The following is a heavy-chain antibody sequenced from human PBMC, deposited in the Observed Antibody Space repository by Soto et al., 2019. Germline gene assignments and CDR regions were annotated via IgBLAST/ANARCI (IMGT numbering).Heavy chain of an antibody. J-gene: IGHJ3*02. D-gene: IGHD1-7*01. CDR3: ARNLDWNYVSAFDI. Sequence: GASVKVSCKASGGTFSSYAISWVRQAPGQGLEWMGGIIPIIGTTNYAQKFQGRVTMTRDASTSTAYMELSRLRSDDTAVYYCARNLDWNYVSAFDIWGQGTMVTVSS. V-gene: IGHV1-69*05. CDR1: GGTFSSYA. CDR2: IIPIIGTT.